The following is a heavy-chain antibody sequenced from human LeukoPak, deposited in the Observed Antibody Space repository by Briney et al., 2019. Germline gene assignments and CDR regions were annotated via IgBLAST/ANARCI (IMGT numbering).Heavy chain of an antibody. D-gene: IGHD3-22*01. Sequence: GGSLRLSCAASGFIFSGYNMNWVRQAPGKGLEWVSSISSSSSYTYYADSVKGRFTISRDSAKNSLYLQMNSLRAEDTAVYYCARSTHYYDSTYTLAFDIWGQGTMVTVSS. CDR2: ISSSSSYT. CDR1: GFIFSGYN. CDR3: ARSTHYYDSTYTLAFDI. V-gene: IGHV3-21*01. J-gene: IGHJ3*02.